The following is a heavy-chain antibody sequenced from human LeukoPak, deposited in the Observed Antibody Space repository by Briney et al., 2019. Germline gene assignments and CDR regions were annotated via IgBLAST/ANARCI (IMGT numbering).Heavy chain of an antibody. CDR3: TREYSSGRPYYFDY. CDR1: GGSISSYY. J-gene: IGHJ4*02. CDR2: IYTSGST. D-gene: IGHD6-19*01. V-gene: IGHV4-4*07. Sequence: SETLSLTCTVSGGSISSYYWSWIRQPAGKGLEWIGRIYTSGSTNYNPSLKGRVTMSVDTSKNQFSLKLSSVTAADTAVYYCTREYSSGRPYYFDYWGQGTLVTVSS.